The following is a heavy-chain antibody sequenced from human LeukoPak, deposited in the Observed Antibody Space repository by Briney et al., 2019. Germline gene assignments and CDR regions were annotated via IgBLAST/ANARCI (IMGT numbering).Heavy chain of an antibody. V-gene: IGHV3-74*01. CDR2: INSDGTST. CDR1: GFTFSSYW. D-gene: IGHD3-10*01. CDR3: ARDFYYAAP. J-gene: IGHJ5*02. Sequence: GGSLRLSCAASGFTFSSYWMYCVRQPPGKGLVWVSRINSDGTSTSYADSVKGRFTISRDNAKNTLSLQMNSLRAEDTAVYYCARDFYYAAPWGQGTLVTVSS.